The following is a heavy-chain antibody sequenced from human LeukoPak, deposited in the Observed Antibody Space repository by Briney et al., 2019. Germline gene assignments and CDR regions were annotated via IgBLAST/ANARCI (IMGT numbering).Heavy chain of an antibody. Sequence: GGSLRLSCVASGFTISNNYMSWVRQAPGKGLEWVSTIYSAGDTYYADSMKARSSISRDKSKNTLYLQINSLQPEDTAVYFCARARGAYSNFDYWGQGTLVTVSS. D-gene: IGHD4-11*01. V-gene: IGHV3-66*02. CDR3: ARARGAYSNFDY. CDR2: IYSAGDT. CDR1: GFTISNNY. J-gene: IGHJ4*02.